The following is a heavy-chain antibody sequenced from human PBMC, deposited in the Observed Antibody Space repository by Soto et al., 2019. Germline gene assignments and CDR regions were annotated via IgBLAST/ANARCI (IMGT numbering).Heavy chain of an antibody. CDR1: GYTFSDYY. D-gene: IGHD3-3*01. V-gene: IGHV3-11*01. J-gene: IGHJ4*02. Sequence: QVQLVESGGDLVKPGGSLRLSCAASGYTFSDYYMSWIRQAPGKGLEWMSYIDTSGTKIYYADSVKGRFTITRDNAKNSLYLDMNSLRDEDTAVYYCASHHDMWSGYLSPVDYWGQGTLFTVSS. CDR2: IDTSGTKI. CDR3: ASHHDMWSGYLSPVDY.